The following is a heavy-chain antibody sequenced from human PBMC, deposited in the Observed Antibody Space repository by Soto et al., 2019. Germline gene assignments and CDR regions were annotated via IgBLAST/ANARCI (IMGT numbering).Heavy chain of an antibody. D-gene: IGHD3-22*01. CDR2: IYHSGST. J-gene: IGHJ4*02. CDR3: ARLGGYYQALDS. V-gene: IGHV4-59*08. Sequence: SETLSITCTGSGGSITPPYWSSIRQPPGKGLEWIGYIYHSGSTYYNPSLKSRVTISVDTSKNQFSLKLSSVTAADTAVYYCARLGGYYQALDSWGQGTLVTVSS. CDR1: GGSITPPY.